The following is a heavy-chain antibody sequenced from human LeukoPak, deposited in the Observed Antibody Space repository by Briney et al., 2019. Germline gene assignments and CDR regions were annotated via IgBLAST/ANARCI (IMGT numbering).Heavy chain of an antibody. V-gene: IGHV3-33*01. CDR1: GFIFSNDA. Sequence: GGSLRLSCAASGFIFSNDAMHWVRQAPGKGLEWVAFIWFDGSNKHYADSVKGRFTISRDNSEDPLYLQMNSLRAEDTAVYYCVRDPSGSGFAFDSWGQGALVTVSS. CDR3: VRDPSGSGFAFDS. CDR2: IWFDGSNK. D-gene: IGHD1-1*01. J-gene: IGHJ4*02.